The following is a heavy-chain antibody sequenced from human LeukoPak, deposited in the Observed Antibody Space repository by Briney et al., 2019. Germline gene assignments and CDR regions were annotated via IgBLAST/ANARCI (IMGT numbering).Heavy chain of an antibody. CDR3: ARRAPRYCSSTSCPAQYYGVDV. D-gene: IGHD2-2*01. Sequence: GGSLRLSCAASGFIFSSYWMSWVRQAPGKGLEWVANIKEDGSEKYYVDSVKGRFTISRDNAKNSLYLQTNSLRAEDTAVYYCARRAPRYCSSTSCPAQYYGVDVWGKRDHGHRLV. V-gene: IGHV3-7*03. CDR2: IKEDGSEK. J-gene: IGHJ6*04. CDR1: GFIFSSYW.